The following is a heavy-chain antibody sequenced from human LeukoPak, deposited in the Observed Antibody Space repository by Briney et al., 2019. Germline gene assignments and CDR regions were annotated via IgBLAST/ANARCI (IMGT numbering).Heavy chain of an antibody. V-gene: IGHV3-7*01. CDR2: IKQDGSEK. CDR3: ARRGDFWSGYSGDY. CDR1: GFTFSSYW. Sequence: TGGSLRLSCAASGFTFSSYWMRWVRQAQGKGVEWVANIKQDGSEKYYVDSVKGGFTISRDKDKNSLYMKMNSLRAEDTAVYYCARRGDFWSGYSGDYWGQGTLVTVSS. D-gene: IGHD3-3*01. J-gene: IGHJ4*02.